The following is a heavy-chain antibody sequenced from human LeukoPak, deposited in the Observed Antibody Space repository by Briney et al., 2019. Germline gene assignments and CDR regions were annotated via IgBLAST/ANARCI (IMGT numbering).Heavy chain of an antibody. J-gene: IGHJ4*02. V-gene: IGHV3-30*02. Sequence: GGSLRLSCAASGFTFSSYGMHGVRQAPGKGLEWVAFIRYYGSNKYYADSVKGRFTISRDNSKNTLYLQMNSLRAEDTAVYYCAKTRYYDILTGYHNWGQGTLVTVSS. D-gene: IGHD3-9*01. CDR1: GFTFSSYG. CDR3: AKTRYYDILTGYHN. CDR2: IRYYGSNK.